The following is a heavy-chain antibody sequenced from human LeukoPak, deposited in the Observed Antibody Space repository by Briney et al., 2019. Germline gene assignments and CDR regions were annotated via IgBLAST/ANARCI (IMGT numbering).Heavy chain of an antibody. D-gene: IGHD5-18*01. V-gene: IGHV3-13*01. J-gene: IGHJ4*02. CDR1: GFTLGRHD. CDR2: LASGSQT. Sequence: GGSLRLSCTASGFTLGRHDMHWVRQTTGEGLEWVAALASGSQTFYAGSVRGRFTVSREDAKNSLYLQMNSLRAGDTAVYYCVREARGYHYTYFDYWGQGTLVTVSS. CDR3: VREARGYHYTYFDY.